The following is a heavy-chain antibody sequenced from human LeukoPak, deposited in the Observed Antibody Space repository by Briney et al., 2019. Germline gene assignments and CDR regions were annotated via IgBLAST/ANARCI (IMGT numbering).Heavy chain of an antibody. D-gene: IGHD6-19*01. CDR3: ARDARLGAFDI. CDR1: GGSISSYY. J-gene: IGHJ3*02. CDR2: IYYSGST. V-gene: IGHV4-59*01. Sequence: NPSETLSLTCTVSGGSISSYYWSWIRQPPGKGLEWIGYIYYSGSTNYDPSLKSRVTISVDTSKNQFSLKLSSVTAADTAVYYCARDARLGAFDIWGQGTMVTVSS.